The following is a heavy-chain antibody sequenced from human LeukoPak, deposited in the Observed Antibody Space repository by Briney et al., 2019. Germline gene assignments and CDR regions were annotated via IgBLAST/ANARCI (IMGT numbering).Heavy chain of an antibody. CDR3: ARGKAMYYYDSSGPDY. CDR1: GFTFSSYS. J-gene: IGHJ4*02. D-gene: IGHD3-22*01. Sequence: PGGSLRLSCAASGFTFSSYSMNWVRQAPGKGLEWVSSISSSSSYIYYADSVKGRFTISRDNAKNSLYLQMNSLRAEDTAVYYCARGKAMYYYDSSGPDYWGQGTLVTVSS. CDR2: ISSSSSYI. V-gene: IGHV3-21*01.